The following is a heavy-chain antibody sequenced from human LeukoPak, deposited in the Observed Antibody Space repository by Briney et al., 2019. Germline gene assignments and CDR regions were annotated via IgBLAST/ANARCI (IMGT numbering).Heavy chain of an antibody. CDR3: VRDWDGINNWFDP. Sequence: ASVKVSCKASGYTFTNYGISWVRQAPGQGLEWMGLINTNSEKTTYAQTLQARLTITTDTATSTAYMELRRLTFCDTGVYYCVRDWDGINNWFDPWGQGTPVTVSS. J-gene: IGHJ5*02. V-gene: IGHV1-18*01. D-gene: IGHD1-26*01. CDR2: INTNSEKT. CDR1: GYTFTNYG.